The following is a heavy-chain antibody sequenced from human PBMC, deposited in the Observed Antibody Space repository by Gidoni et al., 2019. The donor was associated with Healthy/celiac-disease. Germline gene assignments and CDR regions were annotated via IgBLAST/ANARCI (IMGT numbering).Heavy chain of an antibody. J-gene: IGHJ3*02. CDR1: GGSISSYY. CDR2: IYYSGST. Sequence: QVQLQESGPGLVKPSETLSLTCSVSGGSISSYYWSWIRQPPGKGLEWIGFIYYSGSTTYNPSLKSRVTISVDTSKNQFSLKLSSVTAADTAVYYCARDTVTESFDIWGQGTMVTVSS. V-gene: IGHV4-59*01. D-gene: IGHD4-17*01. CDR3: ARDTVTESFDI.